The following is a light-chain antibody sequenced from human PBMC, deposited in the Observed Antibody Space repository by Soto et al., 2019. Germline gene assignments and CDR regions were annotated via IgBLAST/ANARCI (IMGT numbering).Light chain of an antibody. CDR3: SSYTSSSIDYV. J-gene: IGLJ1*01. CDR2: EVS. Sequence: QSALTQPASVSGSPGQSITISCTGTSSDVGGYNYVSWYQQHPGKAPKLMIYEVSNRPSGVSNRFSGSKSGNTASLTSSGIQAEDEAYYYPSSYTSSSIDYVFGTWTKVTVL. CDR1: SSDVGGYNY. V-gene: IGLV2-14*01.